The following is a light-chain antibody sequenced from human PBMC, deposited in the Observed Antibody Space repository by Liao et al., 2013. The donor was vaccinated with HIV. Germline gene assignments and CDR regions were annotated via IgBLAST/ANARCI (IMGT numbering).Light chain of an antibody. Sequence: SYELTQPPSVSVAPGKTARITCGGNNIGSKSVHWYQQRPGQAPLLVIYYDTDRPSGIPERFSGSNSGNTATLTISETQPMDEADYFCQAWDSSTDVVFGGGTKLTVL. CDR3: QAWDSSTDVV. CDR1: NIGSKS. V-gene: IGLV3-21*01. CDR2: YDT. J-gene: IGLJ2*01.